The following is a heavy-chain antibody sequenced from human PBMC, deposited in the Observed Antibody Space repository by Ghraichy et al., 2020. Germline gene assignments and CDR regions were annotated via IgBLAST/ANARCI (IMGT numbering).Heavy chain of an antibody. J-gene: IGHJ4*02. Sequence: SETLSLTCTVSGGSISSGGYYWSWIRQHPGKGLEWIGYIYYSGSTYYNPSLKSRVTISVDTSKNQFSLKLSSVTAADTAVYYCARGEGGPPDYGDLDYWGQGTLVTVSS. CDR1: GGSISSGGYY. CDR2: IYYSGST. D-gene: IGHD4-17*01. V-gene: IGHV4-31*03. CDR3: ARGEGGPPDYGDLDY.